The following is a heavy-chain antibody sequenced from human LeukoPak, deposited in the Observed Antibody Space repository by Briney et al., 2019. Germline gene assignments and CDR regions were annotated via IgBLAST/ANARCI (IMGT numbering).Heavy chain of an antibody. Sequence: QPGGSLRLSCAASGFTFSSYAMSWVRQAPGKGLEWVSAISGSGRGGSSYYSDSVKGRFTISRDNSKNTLYVQMNSLRAEDTAVYYCAISGSYWAWAHWGQGTLVTVSS. CDR1: GFTFSSYA. CDR3: AISGSYWAWAH. D-gene: IGHD1-26*01. J-gene: IGHJ4*02. CDR2: ISGSGRGGSS. V-gene: IGHV3-23*01.